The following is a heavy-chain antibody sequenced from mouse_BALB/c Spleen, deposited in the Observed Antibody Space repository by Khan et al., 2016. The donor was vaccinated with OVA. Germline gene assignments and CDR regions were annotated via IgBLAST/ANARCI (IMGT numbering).Heavy chain of an antibody. CDR2: INPSTGYT. D-gene: IGHD1-1*01. CDR3: ARRGLRLDFDY. J-gene: IGHJ2*01. Sequence: QVRLQQSGAELAKPGASVKMSCKASGYTFINYWILWVKQRPGQGLEWIGYINPSTGYTEYNQNFKDKATLTADKSSSTAYMQLSSLTSEDSAVYYCARRGLRLDFDYWGQGTTLTVS. CDR1: GYTFINYW. V-gene: IGHV1-7*01.